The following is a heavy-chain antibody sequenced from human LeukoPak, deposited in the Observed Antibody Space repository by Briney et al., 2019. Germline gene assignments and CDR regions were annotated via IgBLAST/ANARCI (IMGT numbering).Heavy chain of an antibody. CDR2: IIPILGIA. J-gene: IGHJ6*02. V-gene: IGHV1-69*04. CDR1: GYTFTSYA. Sequence: ASVKVSCKASGYTFTSYAMNWVRQAPGQGLEWMGRIIPILGIANYAQKFQGRVTITADKSTSTAYMELSSLRSEDTAVYYCARSSIAAAAYYYYGMDVWGQGTTVTVSS. D-gene: IGHD6-13*01. CDR3: ARSSIAAAAYYYYGMDV.